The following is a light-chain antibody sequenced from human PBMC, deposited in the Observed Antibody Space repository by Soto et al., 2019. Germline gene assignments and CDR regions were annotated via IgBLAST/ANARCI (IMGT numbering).Light chain of an antibody. V-gene: IGKV3-20*01. CDR2: DTS. Sequence: EIVLTQSPGTLSLSPGERAILSCRASQSVNSGYLAWYQHTPGQAPRLLIYDTSTRATGIPDRFSGSGSGTDFTLTISRLEPEDFAVFYCQQYGSSPRTFGQGTKVDIK. CDR1: QSVNSGY. CDR3: QQYGSSPRT. J-gene: IGKJ1*01.